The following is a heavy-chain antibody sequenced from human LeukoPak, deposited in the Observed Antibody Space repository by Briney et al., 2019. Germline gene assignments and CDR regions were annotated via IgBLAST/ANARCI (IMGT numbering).Heavy chain of an antibody. Sequence: GGSLRLSWATSGFTFSSYWMSWVRQAPGKGREWVANIKQDGSEKYYVDSVKGRFTISRDNAKNSLYLQMNSLRAEDTAVYYCARIGYSSSWYPGYYYYYMDVWGKGTTVTVSS. CDR3: ARIGYSSSWYPGYYYYYMDV. J-gene: IGHJ6*03. CDR2: IKQDGSEK. V-gene: IGHV3-7*01. D-gene: IGHD6-13*01. CDR1: GFTFSSYW.